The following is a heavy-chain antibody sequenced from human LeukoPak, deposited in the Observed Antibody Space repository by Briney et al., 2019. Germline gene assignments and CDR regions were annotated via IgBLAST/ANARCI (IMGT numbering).Heavy chain of an antibody. CDR1: GGSISSSSYY. J-gene: IGHJ4*02. V-gene: IGHV4-61*05. D-gene: IGHD1-26*01. Sequence: SETLSLTCTVSGGSISSSSYYWGWIRQPPGKGLEWIGYIYYSGSTNYNPSLKSRVTISVDTSKNQFSLKLSSVTAADTAVYYCARARRGSYYFDYWGQGTLVTVSS. CDR3: ARARRGSYYFDY. CDR2: IYYSGST.